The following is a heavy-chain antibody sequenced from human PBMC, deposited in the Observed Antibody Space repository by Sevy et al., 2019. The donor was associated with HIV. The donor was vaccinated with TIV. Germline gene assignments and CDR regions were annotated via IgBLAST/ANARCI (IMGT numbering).Heavy chain of an antibody. V-gene: IGHV3-23*01. CDR2: ISGSGGST. J-gene: IGHJ4*02. CDR3: AKVTAVYDSTGYCPFDS. D-gene: IGHD3-22*01. CDR1: GFTFSNYA. Sequence: GGSLRLSCAASGFTFSNYAMSWVRQAPGKGLEWVSTISGSGGSTFYADSVKGRFTISRDNSKNMVYLLMNSLRAEDTAVYYCAKVTAVYDSTGYCPFDSWGQGTLVTVSS.